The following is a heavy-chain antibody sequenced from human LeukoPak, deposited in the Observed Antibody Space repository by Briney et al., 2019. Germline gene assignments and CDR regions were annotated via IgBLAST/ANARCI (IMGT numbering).Heavy chain of an antibody. V-gene: IGHV4-59*06. CDR1: GGSISSYY. CDR3: ARAVEQLCTALDI. D-gene: IGHD6-6*01. CDR2: IYYSGST. J-gene: IGHJ3*02. Sequence: PSETLSLTCTVSGGSISSYYWSWIRQPPGKGLEWIGYIYYSGSTYYNPSLMSRVTISVDTSKNQFSLKLNSVTAADTAVYYCARAVEQLCTALDIWGQGTMVTVSS.